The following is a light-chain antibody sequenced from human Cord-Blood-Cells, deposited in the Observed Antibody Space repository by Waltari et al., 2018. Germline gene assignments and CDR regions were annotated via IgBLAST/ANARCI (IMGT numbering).Light chain of an antibody. CDR1: SSAFGGYNY. CDR2: DVS. V-gene: IGLV2-11*01. Sequence: QSALTQPRSVSGSPGQSVTISCPGPSSAFGGYNYVSWYQQHPGKAPKLMIYDVSKRPSGVPDRFSGSKSGNTASLTISGLQAEDEADYYCCSYAGSYTSYVFGTGTKVTVL. J-gene: IGLJ1*01. CDR3: CSYAGSYTSYV.